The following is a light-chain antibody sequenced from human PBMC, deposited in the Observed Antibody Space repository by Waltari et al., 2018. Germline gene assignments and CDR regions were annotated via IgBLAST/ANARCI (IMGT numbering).Light chain of an antibody. J-gene: IGLJ2*01. Sequence: QAVVTPEPSLTVSPGGTVTLPCASSTGAVTSGHYPYWFQQKPGQAPRTLIYDTHKRHSWTPARFSGSLLGGKPALTLTGALPDDEADYYCLLSYSGVRVFGGGTKLTVL. CDR1: TGAVTSGHY. CDR2: DTH. V-gene: IGLV7-46*01. CDR3: LLSYSGVRV.